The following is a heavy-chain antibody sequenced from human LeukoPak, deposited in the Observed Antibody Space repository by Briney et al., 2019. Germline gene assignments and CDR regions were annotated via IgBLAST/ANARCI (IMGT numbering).Heavy chain of an antibody. CDR3: AKDRLYSSSWYWGSGGFDP. D-gene: IGHD6-13*01. J-gene: IGHJ5*02. CDR1: GFTFDDYA. V-gene: IGHV3-9*01. CDR2: ISWNSGSI. Sequence: PGRSLRLSCAASGFTFDDYAMHWVRQAPGKGLEWVSGISWNSGSIGYADFVKGRFTISRDNAKNSLYLQMNSLRAEDTALYYCAKDRLYSSSWYWGSGGFDPWGQGTLVTVSS.